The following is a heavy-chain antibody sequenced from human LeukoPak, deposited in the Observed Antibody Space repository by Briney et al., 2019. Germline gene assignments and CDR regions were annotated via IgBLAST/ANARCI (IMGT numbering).Heavy chain of an antibody. Sequence: SETLSRTCAVSGYSISSGYYWGWIRQPPGKGLEWIGSIYHSGSTYYNPSLKSRVTISVDTSKNQFSLKLSSVTAADTAVYYCARDRARAAFDIWGQGTMVTVSS. J-gene: IGHJ3*02. D-gene: IGHD3-10*01. CDR2: IYHSGST. V-gene: IGHV4-38-2*02. CDR1: GYSISSGYY. CDR3: ARDRARAAFDI.